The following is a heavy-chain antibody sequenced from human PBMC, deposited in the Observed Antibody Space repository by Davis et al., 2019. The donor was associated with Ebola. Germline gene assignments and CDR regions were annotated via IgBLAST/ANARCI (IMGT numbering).Heavy chain of an antibody. CDR3: ARTYYFDDSGYRNAFDV. V-gene: IGHV3-30-3*01. CDR2: ISYDGSDE. J-gene: IGHJ3*01. Sequence: PGGSLRLSCVASGFTLSNYAMHWVRQAPGKRLEWVAVISYDGSDEYYADSVKGRFIISRDNSKNTLYLQMNSLRAEDTAVYYCARTYYFDDSGYRNAFDVWGQGTMVTISS. D-gene: IGHD3-22*01. CDR1: GFTLSNYA.